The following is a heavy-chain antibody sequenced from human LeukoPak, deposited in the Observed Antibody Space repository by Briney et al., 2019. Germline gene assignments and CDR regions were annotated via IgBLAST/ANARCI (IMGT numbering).Heavy chain of an antibody. D-gene: IGHD3-16*02. CDR3: ARVFSESLGLSTPPLDY. CDR2: INPDGSEK. J-gene: IGHJ4*02. CDR1: GFTFSSDW. Sequence: GGSLRLSCAVSGFTFSSDWMIWVRQAPGKGLEWEANINPDGSEKNYVDSVRGRFTISRDNAKNSLDLQMNSLRGEDTAVYYCARVFSESLGLSTPPLDYWGQGTLVTVSS. V-gene: IGHV3-7*01.